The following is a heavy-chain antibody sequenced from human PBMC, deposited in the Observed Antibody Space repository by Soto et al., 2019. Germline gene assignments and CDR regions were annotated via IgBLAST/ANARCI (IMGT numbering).Heavy chain of an antibody. Sequence: GESLKISCQASGYNFSPFWITWGRQVPGYALVWIATIAPRGSYSNYSLSFQGHVTISADKSIGSAYLHWSTLEASDTAIYYCARLSTGFCTKNTCQHYFGRDVWGKGTTVTVSS. CDR3: ARLSTGFCTKNTCQHYFGRDV. CDR2: IAPRGSYS. D-gene: IGHD2-8*01. V-gene: IGHV5-10-1*01. CDR1: GYNFSPFW. J-gene: IGHJ6*04.